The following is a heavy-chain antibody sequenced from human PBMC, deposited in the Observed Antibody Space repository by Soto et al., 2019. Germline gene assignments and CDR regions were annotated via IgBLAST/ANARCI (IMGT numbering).Heavy chain of an antibody. CDR2: ISPSDSYT. D-gene: IGHD5-12*01. CDR1: GYSFSSYW. CDR3: ARRIYNGYEIFDY. V-gene: IGHV5-10-1*01. Sequence: GESLKISCKGSGYSFSSYWITWVRQKPGEALEWLGRISPSDSYTDYSPTFQGHVSISTDKYTNTVYLEWSSLKASDTAMYYCARRIYNGYEIFDYWCQGTRVTVSS. J-gene: IGHJ4*02.